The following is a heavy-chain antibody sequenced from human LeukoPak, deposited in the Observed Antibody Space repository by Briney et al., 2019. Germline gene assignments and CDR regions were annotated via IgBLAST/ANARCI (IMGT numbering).Heavy chain of an antibody. CDR3: ARHPRKVLWLGELLSWFDP. Sequence: PSETLSLTCTVSGGSISSYYWSWIRQPPGKGLEWIGYIYYSGSTNYNPSLKSRVTISVDTSKNQFSLKLSSVTAADTAVYYCARHPRKVLWLGELLSWFDPWGQGTLVTVSS. CDR1: GGSISSYY. J-gene: IGHJ5*02. V-gene: IGHV4-59*08. D-gene: IGHD3-10*01. CDR2: IYYSGST.